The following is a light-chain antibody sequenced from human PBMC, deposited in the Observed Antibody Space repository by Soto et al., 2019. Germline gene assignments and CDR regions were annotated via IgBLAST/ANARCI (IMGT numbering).Light chain of an antibody. Sequence: SYELTQPSSVSVSPGQTARITCSGDVLAKKYARWFQQKPGQAPVLVIYKDSERPSGISERFSGSSSGTTVTLTISGAQVEDEADYYCYSAADNNKGVFGGGTKVTVL. CDR2: KDS. J-gene: IGLJ2*01. CDR1: VLAKKY. CDR3: YSAADNNKGV. V-gene: IGLV3-27*01.